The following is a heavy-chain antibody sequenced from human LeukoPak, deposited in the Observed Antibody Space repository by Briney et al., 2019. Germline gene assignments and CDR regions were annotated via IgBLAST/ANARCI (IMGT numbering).Heavy chain of an antibody. V-gene: IGHV4-34*01. CDR1: GGSFSGYY. D-gene: IGHD1-26*01. CDR3: ARHYSGSYSVLDY. CDR2: INHSGST. J-gene: IGHJ4*02. Sequence: NPSETLSLTCAVYGGSFSGYYWSWIRQPPGKGLEWIGEINHSGSTNYNPSLKSRVTISVDTSRNQFSLELSSVTAADTAVYYCARHYSGSYSVLDYWGQGTLVTVSS.